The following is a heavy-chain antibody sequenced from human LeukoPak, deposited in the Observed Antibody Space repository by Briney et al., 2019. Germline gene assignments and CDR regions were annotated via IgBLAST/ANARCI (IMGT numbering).Heavy chain of an antibody. D-gene: IGHD6-13*01. CDR3: ARVAAESSSWYYYYYYGMDV. CDR2: MNPNSGNT. V-gene: IGHV1-8*01. Sequence: GASVKVSCKASGYTFTSYDINWVRQATGQGLEWMGWMNPNSGNTGYAQKFQGRVTMTRNTSISTAYMELSSLRSEDTAVYYCARVAAESSSWYYYYYYGMDVWGQGTTVTVSS. CDR1: GYTFTSYD. J-gene: IGHJ6*02.